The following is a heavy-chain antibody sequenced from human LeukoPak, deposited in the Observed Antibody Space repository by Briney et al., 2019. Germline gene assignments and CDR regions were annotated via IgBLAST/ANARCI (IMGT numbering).Heavy chain of an antibody. CDR1: GGTFISYA. D-gene: IGHD3-10*01. CDR3: ARRGPTSGSHYFDY. Sequence: ASVKVSCKASGGTFISYAISWVRQAPGQGLEWMGGIIPIFGAANYAQKFQGRVTITTDESTSTAYMELSSLRSEDTAVYYCARRGPTSGSHYFDYWGQGTLVTVSS. CDR2: IIPIFGAA. V-gene: IGHV1-69*05. J-gene: IGHJ4*02.